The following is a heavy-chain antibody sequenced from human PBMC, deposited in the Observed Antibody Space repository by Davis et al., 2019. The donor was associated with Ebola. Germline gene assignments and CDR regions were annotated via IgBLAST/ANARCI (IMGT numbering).Heavy chain of an antibody. CDR1: GFTFSAYS. CDR2: INGDTSRT. D-gene: IGHD6-25*01. V-gene: IGHV3-74*01. J-gene: IGHJ6*02. Sequence: HTGGSLRLSYAASGFTFSAYSMNWVRQAPGKGLVWVSRINGDTSRTSYADSVKGRFTISRDNAKNTLYLQMNSLRAEDTAVYHCARAVQGVAATVPYYYYGMDVWGQGTTVTVSS. CDR3: ARAVQGVAATVPYYYYGMDV.